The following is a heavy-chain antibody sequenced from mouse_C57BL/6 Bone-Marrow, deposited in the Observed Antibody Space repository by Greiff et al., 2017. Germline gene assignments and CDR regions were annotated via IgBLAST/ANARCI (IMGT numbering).Heavy chain of an antibody. Sequence: VQLQQSGPGLVQPSQSLSITCTVSGFSLTSYGVHWVRQSPGKGLEWLGGIWSGGSTDDNAAFISRLSISKDNSKSQVFFKMNSLQADDTAIYYCARKGDGSSYWYFDVWGTGTTVTVSS. CDR1: GFSLTSYG. D-gene: IGHD1-1*01. V-gene: IGHV2-2*01. CDR2: IWSGGST. J-gene: IGHJ1*03. CDR3: ARKGDGSSYWYFDV.